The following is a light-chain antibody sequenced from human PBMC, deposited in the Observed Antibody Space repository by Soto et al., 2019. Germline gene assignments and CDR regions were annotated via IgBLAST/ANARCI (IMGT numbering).Light chain of an antibody. Sequence: QSVLTQPPSASGSPGQSVTISCTGTSSDVGGFNLVSWYQHHPGKAPKLMIYEVTKRPSGVPDRFSGSKSGNTASLTVSGLQTEDEADYYCSSYAGSIYVFGTGTKVTV. CDR3: SSYAGSIYV. J-gene: IGLJ1*01. V-gene: IGLV2-8*01. CDR2: EVT. CDR1: SSDVGGFNL.